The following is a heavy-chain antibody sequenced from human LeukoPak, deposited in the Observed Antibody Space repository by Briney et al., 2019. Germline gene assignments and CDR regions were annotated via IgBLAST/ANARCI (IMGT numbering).Heavy chain of an antibody. D-gene: IGHD4-17*01. CDR2: IIPIFGTV. CDR3: ARDRYGDHTYFDY. Sequence: SVKVSCKASGGTFSSYAISWVRQAPGQGLEWMGGIIPIFGTVNYAQKFQGRVTITADESTSTAYMELSSLRSEDTAVYYCARDRYGDHTYFDYWGQGTLVTVSS. CDR1: GGTFSSYA. V-gene: IGHV1-69*01. J-gene: IGHJ4*02.